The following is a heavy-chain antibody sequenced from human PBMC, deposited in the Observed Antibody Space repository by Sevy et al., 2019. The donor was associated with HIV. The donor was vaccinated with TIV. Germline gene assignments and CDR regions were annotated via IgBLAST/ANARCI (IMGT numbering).Heavy chain of an antibody. CDR1: GFIFSSYS. CDR2: ISGSGGST. Sequence: GSLRLSCAASGFIFSSYSMSWVRQAPGKGLEWVSAISGSGGSTYYADSVKGRFTISRDNSKNTLYLQMNSLRAEDTAVYFCAKEMTSKGYFDYWGQGTLVTVSS. CDR3: AKEMTSKGYFDY. V-gene: IGHV3-23*01. J-gene: IGHJ4*02. D-gene: IGHD6-6*01.